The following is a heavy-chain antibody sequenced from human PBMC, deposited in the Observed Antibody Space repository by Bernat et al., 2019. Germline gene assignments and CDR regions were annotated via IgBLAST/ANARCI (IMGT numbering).Heavy chain of an antibody. Sequence: QVQLVESGGGVVQPGRSLRLSCAASGFTFSSYAMHWVRQAPGKGLEWVAGISYDGSNKYYADSVKGRFTISRDNSKNTLYLQMNSLRAEDTAVYYCARDWYYSGSWLFDYWGRGTLVTVSS. CDR1: GFTFSSYA. V-gene: IGHV3-30-3*01. CDR2: ISYDGSNK. J-gene: IGHJ4*02. D-gene: IGHD6-13*01. CDR3: ARDWYYSGSWLFDY.